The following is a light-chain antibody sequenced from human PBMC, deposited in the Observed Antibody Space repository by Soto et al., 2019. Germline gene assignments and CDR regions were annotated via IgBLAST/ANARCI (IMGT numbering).Light chain of an antibody. Sequence: QSVLTQPPSVSAAPGQKVTISCSGSTSNIGNNYVSWYQQLPNTAPKLLIYDNNKRPSGIPGRFSGSRSGTSATLGISGLQTGDEADYYCATWDSSLNVVLFGGGTKVTVL. J-gene: IGLJ2*01. V-gene: IGLV1-51*01. CDR1: TSNIGNNY. CDR3: ATWDSSLNVVL. CDR2: DNN.